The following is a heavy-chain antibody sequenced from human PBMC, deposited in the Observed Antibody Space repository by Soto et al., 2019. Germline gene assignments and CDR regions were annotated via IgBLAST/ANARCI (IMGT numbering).Heavy chain of an antibody. CDR3: ARAYSSNYYNDYFDY. J-gene: IGHJ4*02. CDR2: RSGHSGVI. Sequence: QLLQSGGEVKEPGASVKVSCRASGYTFSSYGISWVRQAPGQGLEWMGWRSGHSGVIKSAQKFQDRVIMTTDTSTSTGYMELRSLRPDDTAVYYCARAYSSNYYNDYFDYWGQGTLVTVSS. V-gene: IGHV1-18*01. CDR1: GYTFSSYG. D-gene: IGHD4-4*01.